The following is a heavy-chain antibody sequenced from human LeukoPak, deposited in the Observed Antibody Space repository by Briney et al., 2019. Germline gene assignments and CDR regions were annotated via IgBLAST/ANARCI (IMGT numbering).Heavy chain of an antibody. CDR1: GFTFSSYA. CDR2: ISYDGSNK. Sequence: GGSLRLSCAASGFTFSSYAMHRVRQAPGKGLEWVAVISYDGSNKYYADSVKGRFTISRDNSKNTLYLQMNSLRAEDTAVYYCARDRGSDSGSYPNWFDPWGQGTLVTVSS. CDR3: ARDRGSDSGSYPNWFDP. J-gene: IGHJ5*02. D-gene: IGHD1-26*01. V-gene: IGHV3-30-3*01.